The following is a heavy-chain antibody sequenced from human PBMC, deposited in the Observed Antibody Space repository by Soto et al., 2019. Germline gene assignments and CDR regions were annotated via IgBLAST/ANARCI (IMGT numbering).Heavy chain of an antibody. V-gene: IGHV3-74*01. CDR1: GFTFSNYW. J-gene: IGHJ3*01. D-gene: IGHD3-10*01. CDR2: IKGDVSSM. Sequence: EVQLVESGGGLVQAGESLRLSCEASGFTFSNYWMHWVRQVPGKGLVWVSRIKGDVSSMNYADSVKGRFTISRDNAKNTVFLQMDSRGAEDTAVYYCARGIPGHYGFDVWGQGTMVTVSS. CDR3: ARGIPGHYGFDV.